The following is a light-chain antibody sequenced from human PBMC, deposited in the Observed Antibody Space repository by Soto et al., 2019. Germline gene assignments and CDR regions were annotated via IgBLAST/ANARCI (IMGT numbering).Light chain of an antibody. CDR2: AAS. CDR1: QSVSSNY. CDR3: QQYGTSPWT. V-gene: IGKV3-20*01. Sequence: EIVLTQSPGTRSLSPGERATLSCRASQSVSSNYLAWYQQKPGQAHRLLIYAASSRATGIPYRFSGSGSGTDFTLTISRLEPEDFAVYYCQQYGTSPWTFGQGTKVEIK. J-gene: IGKJ1*01.